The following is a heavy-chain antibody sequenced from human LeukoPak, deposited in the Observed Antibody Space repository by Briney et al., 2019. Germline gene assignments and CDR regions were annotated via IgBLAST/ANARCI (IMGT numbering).Heavy chain of an antibody. CDR3: ARGRPGYSTPLEY. Sequence: PSETVPHPCTVSGGSISSYYWSWIRQPPGKGLQWIGYIYYSGTTNYNSSLMSRVTISVDTSKNQFSLKLSSVTAADTAVYYCARGRPGYSTPLEYWGQGTLVTVSS. J-gene: IGHJ4*02. CDR1: GGSISSYY. D-gene: IGHD4-11*01. V-gene: IGHV4-59*01. CDR2: IYYSGTT.